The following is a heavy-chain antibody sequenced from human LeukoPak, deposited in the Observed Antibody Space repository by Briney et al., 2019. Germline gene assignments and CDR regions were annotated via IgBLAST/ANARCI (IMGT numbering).Heavy chain of an antibody. Sequence: GSLRPSCAASGFTFSSYTMGWVRQAPGKGLEWVSAIGRSGDPTYYADSVKGRFTLSRDNSKNTLYLQMNSLRAEDTAVYYCAKAKGYESSGYVYWGQGTLVTVSS. CDR1: GFTFSSYT. CDR2: IGRSGDPT. V-gene: IGHV3-23*01. J-gene: IGHJ4*02. D-gene: IGHD3-22*01. CDR3: AKAKGYESSGYVY.